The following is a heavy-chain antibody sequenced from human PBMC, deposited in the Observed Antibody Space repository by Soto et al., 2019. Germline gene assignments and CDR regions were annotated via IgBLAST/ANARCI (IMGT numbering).Heavy chain of an antibody. J-gene: IGHJ4*02. D-gene: IGHD1-1*01. CDR1: GYSFTSYW. Sequence: PGESLKISCKGSGYSFTSYWIGWVRQMPGKGLEWMGIIYPGDSDTRYSPSFQGQVTISADKSISTAYLQWSSLKASDTAMYYCARGAERTVPPTVQRHLELVCGHWGQGTPVTVSS. CDR3: ARGAERTVPPTVQRHLELVCGH. CDR2: IYPGDSDT. V-gene: IGHV5-51*01.